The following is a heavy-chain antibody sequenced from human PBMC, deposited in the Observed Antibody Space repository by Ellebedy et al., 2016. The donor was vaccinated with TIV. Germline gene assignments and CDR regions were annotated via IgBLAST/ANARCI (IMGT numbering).Heavy chain of an antibody. D-gene: IGHD3-22*01. Sequence: GESLKISCAASGFTFTTYAMHRVRQAPGKGLGWVAFFWYDVSNKHYADSVKGRFTISSDNSKNTLYLQMNSLRADDTAVNYCAGDPTGSGFPFDIWGQGTMVTVSS. CDR1: GFTFTTYA. J-gene: IGHJ3*02. CDR2: FWYDVSNK. CDR3: AGDPTGSGFPFDI. V-gene: IGHV3-33*01.